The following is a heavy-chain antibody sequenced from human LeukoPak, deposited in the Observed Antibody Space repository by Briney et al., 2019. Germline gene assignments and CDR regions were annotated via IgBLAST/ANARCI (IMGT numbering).Heavy chain of an antibody. J-gene: IGHJ4*02. D-gene: IGHD6-19*01. CDR3: ARDGYSSGDY. CDR2: ISSSSSTI. V-gene: IGHV3-48*01. Sequence: GGSLRLSCAASGFTFSSYSMNWVRQDPGKGLDWVSSISSSSSTIYYADSVKGRFTISRDNAKNSLYLQMNSLSAEDTAVYYCARDGYSSGDYWGQGTLVIVSS. CDR1: GFTFSSYS.